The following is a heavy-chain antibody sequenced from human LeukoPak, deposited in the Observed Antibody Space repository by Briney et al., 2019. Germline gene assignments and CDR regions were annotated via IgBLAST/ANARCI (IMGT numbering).Heavy chain of an antibody. CDR3: ARESTRVRGVMKN. V-gene: IGHV4-59*01. J-gene: IGHJ4*02. CDR1: GGSISSYY. Sequence: SETLSLTCTVSGGSISSYYWSWIRQPPGKGLEWTGFIDYSGSTNYNPSLKSRVTISLDTSKNQFSLRLSSVTAADTAVYYCARESTRVRGVMKNWGQGTLDTVSS. D-gene: IGHD3-10*01. CDR2: IDYSGST.